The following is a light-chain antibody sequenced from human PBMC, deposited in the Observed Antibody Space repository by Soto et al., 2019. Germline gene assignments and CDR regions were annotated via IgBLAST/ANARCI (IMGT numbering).Light chain of an antibody. CDR1: QGISNY. Sequence: IQITQSPSSLSASVGDRVTITCRASQGISNYLAWYQQKPGQVPKLLIYVASTLQSGVPSRFSGRGSGTDFSLSISSLQPEDVATYYCQNYNSAPITFGQGTRLEIK. V-gene: IGKV1-27*01. J-gene: IGKJ5*01. CDR3: QNYNSAPIT. CDR2: VAS.